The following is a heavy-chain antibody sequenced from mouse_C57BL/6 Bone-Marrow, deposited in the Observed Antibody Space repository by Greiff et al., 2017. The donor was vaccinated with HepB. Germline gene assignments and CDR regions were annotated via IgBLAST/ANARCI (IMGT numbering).Heavy chain of an antibody. V-gene: IGHV5-9*01. CDR2: ISGGGGNT. J-gene: IGHJ4*01. CDR3: ARDGYYPLYAMDY. Sequence: EVQLQESGGGLVKPGGSLKLSCAASGFTFSSYTMSWVRQTPEKRLEWVATISGGGGNTYYPDSVKGRFTISRDNAKNTLYLQMSSLRSEDTALYYCARDGYYPLYAMDYWGQGTSVTVSS. CDR1: GFTFSSYT. D-gene: IGHD2-3*01.